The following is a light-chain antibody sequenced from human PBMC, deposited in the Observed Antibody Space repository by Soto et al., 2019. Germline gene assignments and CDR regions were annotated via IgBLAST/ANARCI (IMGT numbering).Light chain of an antibody. Sequence: EIVMTQSPATLSASPGERVTLSCRASQSVNINLAWYQQRHGQAPRVLIYGASNRASGIPDTFSGSGSGTNFTLTISSLEPDDFALYCCQQYKDWPPLTFGGGTRVEIK. CDR3: QQYKDWPPLT. J-gene: IGKJ4*01. CDR2: GAS. CDR1: QSVNIN. V-gene: IGKV3D-15*01.